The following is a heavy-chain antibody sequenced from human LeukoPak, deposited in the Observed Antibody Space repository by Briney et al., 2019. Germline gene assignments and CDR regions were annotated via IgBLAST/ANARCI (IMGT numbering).Heavy chain of an antibody. CDR3: ARDPSHYYDSSGQDAFDI. J-gene: IGHJ3*02. D-gene: IGHD3-22*01. V-gene: IGHV3-23*01. Sequence: GGSLRLSCAASGFTFSNYAMNWVRQTPGKGLEWVSVMSGSGGSTYYADSVKGRFTISRDNSKNTLYLQMNSLRAEDTAVYYCARDPSHYYDSSGQDAFDIWGQGTMVTVSS. CDR1: GFTFSNYA. CDR2: MSGSGGST.